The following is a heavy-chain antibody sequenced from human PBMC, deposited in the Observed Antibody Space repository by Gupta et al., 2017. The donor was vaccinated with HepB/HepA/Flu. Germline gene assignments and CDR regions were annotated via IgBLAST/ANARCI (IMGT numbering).Heavy chain of an antibody. Sequence: EVQLVESGVGLVKPGGSLRLSCAASAFPFSSYSMNLVRQAPGKGLEWVSSISSSSSYIYYADAVKGRFTISRDNAKNSLYLQMNSLRAEDTAVYYCARGGSYSSSWYSYWGQGTLVTLSS. CDR1: AFPFSSYS. D-gene: IGHD6-13*01. CDR3: ARGGSYSSSWYSY. J-gene: IGHJ4*02. CDR2: ISSSSSYI. V-gene: IGHV3-21*01.